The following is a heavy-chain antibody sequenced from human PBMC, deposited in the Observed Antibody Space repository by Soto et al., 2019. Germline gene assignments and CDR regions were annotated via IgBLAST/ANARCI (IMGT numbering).Heavy chain of an antibody. J-gene: IGHJ5*02. CDR1: GGSISQYY. Sequence: KTSETLSLTCTVSGGSISQYYWSWIRQPAGNGLQWLGHIYTNGNTKYNSSLKSRLTMSVDVSNNQFSLRLNSVTAADTAVYFCARWGQQPPFDWFDPWGQGSLVTVSS. CDR2: IYTNGNT. V-gene: IGHV4-4*07. D-gene: IGHD6-13*01. CDR3: ARWGQQPPFDWFDP.